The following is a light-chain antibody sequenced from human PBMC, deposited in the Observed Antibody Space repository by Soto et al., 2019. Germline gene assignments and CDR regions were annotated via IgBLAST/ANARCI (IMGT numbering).Light chain of an antibody. J-gene: IGKJ4*02. CDR2: RAS. CDR1: QSVSSDY. CDR3: QQYNSWPLT. V-gene: IGKV3-20*01. Sequence: EIVFRQSRGPVPLSPRERATLSCRASQSVSSDYLAWYQQKPGQTPKVLIYRASSRATGIPDRFSGSGSGTDFTLSISRLEPEDFAVYYCQQYNSWPLTFGGGTKVDI.